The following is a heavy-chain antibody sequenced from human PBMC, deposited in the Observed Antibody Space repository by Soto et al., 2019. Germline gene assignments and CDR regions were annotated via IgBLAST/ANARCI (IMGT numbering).Heavy chain of an antibody. V-gene: IGHV3-15*01. J-gene: IGHJ4*02. CDR1: GFTFSNAW. Sequence: GGSLRLSCAASGFTFSNAWMSWVRQAPGKGLEWVGRIKSKTDGGTTDYAAPVKGRFTISRDDSKNTLYLQMNSLKTEDTAVYYCTASYVYGDSTYYFDYWGQGTLVTVSS. CDR3: TASYVYGDSTYYFDY. CDR2: IKSKTDGGTT. D-gene: IGHD4-17*01.